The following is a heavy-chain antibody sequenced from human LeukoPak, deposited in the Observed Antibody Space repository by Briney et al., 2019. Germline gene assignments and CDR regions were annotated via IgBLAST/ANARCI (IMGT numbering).Heavy chain of an antibody. V-gene: IGHV4-59*01. CDR1: GGSISSYY. D-gene: IGHD1-14*01. Sequence: SETLSLTCTVSGGSISSYYWSWIRQPPGKGLEWIGYIYYSGSTNYNPSLKSRVTISVGTSKNQFSLKLSSVTAADTAVYYCARGYHHWYFDLWGRGTLVTVSS. J-gene: IGHJ2*01. CDR3: ARGYHHWYFDL. CDR2: IYYSGST.